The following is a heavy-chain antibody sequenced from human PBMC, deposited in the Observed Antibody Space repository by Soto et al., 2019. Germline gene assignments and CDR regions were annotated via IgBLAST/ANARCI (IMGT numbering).Heavy chain of an antibody. CDR3: ARERGYCSGGSCYFLFGY. J-gene: IGHJ4*02. Sequence: QVQLVQSGAEVKKPGASVKVSCKAPGYTFTGYYMHWVRQAPGQGLERMGWINPNSGGTNYAQKFQGRVTITRDTSISTAYRELSRLRSDDTAVYYCARERGYCSGGSCYFLFGYWGQGTLVTVSS. V-gene: IGHV1-2*02. CDR2: INPNSGGT. CDR1: GYTFTGYY. D-gene: IGHD2-15*01.